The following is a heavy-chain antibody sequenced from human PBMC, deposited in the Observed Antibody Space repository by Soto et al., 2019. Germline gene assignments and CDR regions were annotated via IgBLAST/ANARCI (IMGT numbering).Heavy chain of an antibody. J-gene: IGHJ3*02. V-gene: IGHV3-21*01. CDR3: ARASRVHYYDSSGYYYPDAFDI. CDR1: GFTFSSYS. Sequence: GGSLRLSCAASGFTFSSYSMNWVRQAPGKGLEWVSSISSSSSYIYYADSVKGRFTISRDNAKNSLYLQMNSLRAEDTAVYYCARASRVHYYDSSGYYYPDAFDIWGQGTMVTVSS. D-gene: IGHD3-22*01. CDR2: ISSSSSYI.